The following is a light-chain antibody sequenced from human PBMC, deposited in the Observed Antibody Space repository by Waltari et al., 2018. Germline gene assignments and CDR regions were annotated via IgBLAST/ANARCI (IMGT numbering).Light chain of an antibody. Sequence: QSALTQPPSASGSPGQSVTISCTGTSSDVGGYNYVSWYQQHPGKAPKLMIYEVNNRPPGVPARFSGSKSGNTASLTVSGLQAEDEADYYCSSYAGSNNYVLFGGGTKLTVL. CDR3: SSYAGSNNYVL. J-gene: IGLJ2*01. CDR2: EVN. CDR1: SSDVGGYNY. V-gene: IGLV2-8*01.